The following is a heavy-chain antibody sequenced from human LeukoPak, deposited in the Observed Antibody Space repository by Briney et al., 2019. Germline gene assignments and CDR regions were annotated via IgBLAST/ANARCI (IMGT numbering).Heavy chain of an antibody. Sequence: SETLSLTCAVSGGSMSHFHWNWFRQPPGKGLEWIGSLFYNEDAKYNPPVKSRVTMSIDTSKSQFSLRLTSVTAADTAVYYCAKGETVTTSPFDHWGQGLLVTVSS. CDR2: LFYNEDA. CDR1: GGSMSHFH. J-gene: IGHJ4*02. CDR3: AKGETVTTSPFDH. D-gene: IGHD4-17*01. V-gene: IGHV4-59*01.